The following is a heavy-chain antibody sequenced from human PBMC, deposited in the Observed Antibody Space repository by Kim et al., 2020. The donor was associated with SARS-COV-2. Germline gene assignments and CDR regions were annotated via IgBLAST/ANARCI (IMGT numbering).Heavy chain of an antibody. Sequence: KGRFTIARDNAKNSLDLQMNSLRAEDTAVYYCARDIGYCSSTSCQHGMDVWGQGTTVTVSS. J-gene: IGHJ6*02. D-gene: IGHD2-2*01. V-gene: IGHV3-48*03. CDR3: ARDIGYCSSTSCQHGMDV.